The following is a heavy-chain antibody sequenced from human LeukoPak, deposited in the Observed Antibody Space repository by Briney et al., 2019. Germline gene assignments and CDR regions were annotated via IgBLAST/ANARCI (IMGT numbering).Heavy chain of an antibody. CDR3: ASSVAGTEDFDY. CDR2: IYYSGST. J-gene: IGHJ4*02. CDR1: GGSISSSSYY. V-gene: IGHV4-39*01. Sequence: SETLSLTCTVSGGSISSSSYYWGWLRQPPGKGLEWIGSIYYSGSTYYNPSLKSRVTISVDTSKNQFSLKLSSVTAADTAVYYCASSVAGTEDFDYWGQGTLVTVSS. D-gene: IGHD6-19*01.